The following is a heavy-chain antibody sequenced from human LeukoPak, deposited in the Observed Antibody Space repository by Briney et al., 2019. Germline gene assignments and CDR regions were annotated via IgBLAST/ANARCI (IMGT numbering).Heavy chain of an antibody. CDR3: AKAEGATLYYCVVDV. V-gene: IGHV3-23*01. Sequence: PGGSLRLSCVASEFTFSNYAMNWVRQAPGKGLEWVSTISSGGGDTYIADSVKGRFTISRDNSKYTLYLQMNRLRADDTAVYYCAKAEGATLYYCVVDVWGQGTTVTVSS. J-gene: IGHJ6*02. CDR1: EFTFSNYA. CDR2: ISSGGGDT.